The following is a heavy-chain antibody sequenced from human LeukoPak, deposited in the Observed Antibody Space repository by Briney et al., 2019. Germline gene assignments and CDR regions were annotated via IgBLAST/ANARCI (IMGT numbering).Heavy chain of an antibody. Sequence: GGSLRLSCTTAGFTFKSYSMNWVRQAPGKGLEWLSYISGSSATKDYSDSVRGRFTISRDNAKDSLYLQMNGLRAEDTAVYYCARALEPALYNWIDPWGQGTLVTVSS. CDR3: ARALEPALYNWIDP. D-gene: IGHD1-1*01. J-gene: IGHJ5*02. CDR2: ISGSSATK. CDR1: GFTFKSYS. V-gene: IGHV3-48*01.